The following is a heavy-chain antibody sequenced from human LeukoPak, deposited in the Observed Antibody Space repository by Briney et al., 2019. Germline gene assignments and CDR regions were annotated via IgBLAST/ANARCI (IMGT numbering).Heavy chain of an antibody. Sequence: PGGSLRLSCAASGFTFSSYGMHWVRQAPGKGLEWVAVIWYDGSNKYYADSVKGRFTISRDNSKNTLYLQMNSLRAEDTAVYYCARDQEDIVATISYYFDYWGQGTLVTVSS. J-gene: IGHJ4*02. V-gene: IGHV3-33*01. CDR3: ARDQEDIVATISYYFDY. CDR1: GFTFSSYG. D-gene: IGHD5-12*01. CDR2: IWYDGSNK.